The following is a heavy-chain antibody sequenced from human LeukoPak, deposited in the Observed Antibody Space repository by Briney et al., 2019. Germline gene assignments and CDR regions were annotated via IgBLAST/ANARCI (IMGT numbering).Heavy chain of an antibody. Sequence: SETLSLTCTVSGGSISSYYWSWIRQPAGKGLEWVGRIYTSGSTNYNPSLKSRVTMSVDTSKNQFSLKLSSVTAADTAVYYCARGPYSSGWQDYWGQGTLVTVSS. CDR1: GGSISSYY. D-gene: IGHD6-19*01. CDR2: IYTSGST. J-gene: IGHJ4*02. V-gene: IGHV4-4*07. CDR3: ARGPYSSGWQDY.